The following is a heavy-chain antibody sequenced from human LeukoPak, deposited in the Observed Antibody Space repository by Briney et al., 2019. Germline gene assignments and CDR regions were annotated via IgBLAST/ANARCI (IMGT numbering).Heavy chain of an antibody. V-gene: IGHV1-2*02. CDR1: GYTFSDFY. CDR2: INPYSGAL. Sequence: GASVKVFCQTSGYTFSDFYLNWVRQAPGQGLEWMGWINPYSGALISAQSLQGRLTMTWDTSTGTAYMELTRLTSDDTAVYYCATATVTHTRDPWGQGTLVTVSS. D-gene: IGHD1-1*01. CDR3: ATATVTHTRDP. J-gene: IGHJ5*02.